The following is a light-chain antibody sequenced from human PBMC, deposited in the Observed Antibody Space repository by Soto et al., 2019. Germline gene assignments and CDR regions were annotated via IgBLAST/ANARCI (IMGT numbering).Light chain of an antibody. CDR3: QQYNDYSWT. J-gene: IGKJ1*01. CDR2: KAS. Sequence: DIQMTQSPYSLSAAVGDRITIACRASQNINTYLNWYQQKPGKAPRXLIYKASTLEIGVPSRFSGIGSGTEVTLTISSLQPDDGAIYDCQQYNDYSWTFGQGTKVDIK. V-gene: IGKV1-5*03. CDR1: QNINTY.